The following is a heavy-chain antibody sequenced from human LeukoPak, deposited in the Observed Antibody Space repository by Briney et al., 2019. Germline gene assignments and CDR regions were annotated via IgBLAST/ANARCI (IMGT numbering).Heavy chain of an antibody. CDR1: GGSISSSSYY. J-gene: IGHJ6*03. CDR2: IYYSGST. V-gene: IGHV4-39*01. Sequence: SETLSLTCTVSGGSISSSSYYWGWIRQPPGKGLEWIGSIYYSGSTYYNPSLKSRVTISVDTSKNQFSLKLSSVTAADTAVYYCARVDTAMGAYYYYYMDVWGKGTTVTVSS. D-gene: IGHD5-18*01. CDR3: ARVDTAMGAYYYYYMDV.